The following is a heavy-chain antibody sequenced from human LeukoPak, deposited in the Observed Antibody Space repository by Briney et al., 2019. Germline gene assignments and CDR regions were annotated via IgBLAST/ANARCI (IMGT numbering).Heavy chain of an antibody. CDR3: ARGLRTMVRGDMHNWLDP. CDR1: GDSISSYY. CDR2: IYYTGST. D-gene: IGHD3-10*01. V-gene: IGHV4-59*01. Sequence: SETLSLTCTVSGDSISSYYWSWIRQPPGKGLEWIGYIYYTGSTNYTPSLKNRVTISLDTSKNQFSLKLTSVTAADTALYYCARGLRTMVRGDMHNWLDPWGQGTLVTVSS. J-gene: IGHJ5*02.